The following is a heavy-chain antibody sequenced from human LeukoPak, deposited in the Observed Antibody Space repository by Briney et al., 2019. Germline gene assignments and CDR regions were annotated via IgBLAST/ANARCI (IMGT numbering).Heavy chain of an antibody. CDR1: GFTFSSYG. CDR2: IRFEGTEK. D-gene: IGHD6-13*01. CDR3: ARDPLSSSSFDL. V-gene: IGHV3-30*02. Sequence: GGSLRLSCAASGFTFSSYGMHWVRQAPGKGLEWVAFIRFEGTEKYYADSVKGRFTISRDDSKNSLYLQMNSLRAEDTAVYYCARDPLSSSSFDLWGQGTLVTVSS. J-gene: IGHJ4*02.